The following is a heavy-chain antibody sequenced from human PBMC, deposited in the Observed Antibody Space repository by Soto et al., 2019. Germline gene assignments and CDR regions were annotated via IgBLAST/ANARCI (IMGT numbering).Heavy chain of an antibody. CDR3: LAANTRYCSDGSGNDGDS. CDR1: GFTFSSYS. D-gene: IGHD2-15*01. J-gene: IGHJ4*02. CDR2: ISSSSSYI. V-gene: IGHV3-21*01. Sequence: GGSLKLSCAASGFTFSSYSMTWVRQAPGKGLEWVSSISSSSSYIYYADSVKGRFTISRDNAKNSLYLQMNSLRAEDTAVYYCLAANTRYCSDGSGNDGDSWGQGTLVTVS.